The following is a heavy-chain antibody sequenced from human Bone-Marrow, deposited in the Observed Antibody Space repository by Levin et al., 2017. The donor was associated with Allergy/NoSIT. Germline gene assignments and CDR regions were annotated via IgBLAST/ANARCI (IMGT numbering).Heavy chain of an antibody. D-gene: IGHD2-2*01. CDR1: GDSITKDY. J-gene: IGHJ4*02. Sequence: SQTLSLTCTVSGDSITKDYWSWIRQSPGKGLEWIGFVHHSGSTNYDPSLKPRVTMSPDTSKNQFSLNLRSVTAADTAVYFCVRWGASWPFFDSWGQGILVTVSS. CDR2: VHHSGST. V-gene: IGHV4-59*01. CDR3: VRWGASWPFFDS.